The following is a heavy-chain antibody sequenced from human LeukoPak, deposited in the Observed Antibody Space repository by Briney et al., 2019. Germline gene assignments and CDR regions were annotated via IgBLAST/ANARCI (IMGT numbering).Heavy chain of an antibody. CDR1: GYTFTDYY. CDR3: ARGSSRDSSGWYGPGKWFDP. Sequence: ASVKVSCKASGYTFTDYYMHWVRQAPGQGLDWMGWINPNSGGTNYEQKFKGRVTMTRDTSISTAYMELNRLRSDDTAVYYCARGSSRDSSGWYGPGKWFDPWGQGSLVTVSS. D-gene: IGHD6-19*01. J-gene: IGHJ5*02. CDR2: INPNSGGT. V-gene: IGHV1-2*02.